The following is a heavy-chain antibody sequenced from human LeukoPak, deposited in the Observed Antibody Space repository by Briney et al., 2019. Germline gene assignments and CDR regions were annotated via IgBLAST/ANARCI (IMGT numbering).Heavy chain of an antibody. CDR1: GYTFTSCD. V-gene: IGHV1-8*01. Sequence: ASVKVSCKASGYTFTSCDINWVRQANGQGLEWMGWMNPNSGNTGYGQSFQGRITMTRDISIGTAYMELSNLTSEDTATYYCTRGSSGRRDNWGQGTLVTVSA. J-gene: IGHJ4*02. D-gene: IGHD6-19*01. CDR3: TRGSSGRRDN. CDR2: MNPNSGNT.